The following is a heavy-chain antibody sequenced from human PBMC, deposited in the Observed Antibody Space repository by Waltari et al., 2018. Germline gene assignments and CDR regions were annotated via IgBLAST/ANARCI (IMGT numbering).Heavy chain of an antibody. Sequence: QVQLVESGGGVVQPGGSLRLSCAASGFTFSDFDMHWVRQAPGKVLELVSFIRFEAGSESYADSVKGRFTISRDNSKNTLYLQMNSLRPEDTAVYYCAREHNTIFGLRSVSIDYWGQGTLVTVSS. V-gene: IGHV3-30*02. CDR1: GFTFSDFD. D-gene: IGHD3-3*01. CDR3: AREHNTIFGLRSVSIDY. J-gene: IGHJ4*02. CDR2: IRFEAGSE.